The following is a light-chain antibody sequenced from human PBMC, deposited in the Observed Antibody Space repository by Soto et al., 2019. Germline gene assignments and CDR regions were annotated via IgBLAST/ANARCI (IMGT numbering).Light chain of an antibody. CDR2: DAS. CDR1: QGVNSY. Sequence: EIVLPETPAPLSLSPGERATLSCRASQGVNSYVDWYQQNPGQAPRLLIYDASNSATGTPARFRGSGSGTDFTLTISRLKPEDFVVYDCQQRSSSITFGQGTRLESK. J-gene: IGKJ5*01. V-gene: IGKV3-11*01. CDR3: QQRSSSIT.